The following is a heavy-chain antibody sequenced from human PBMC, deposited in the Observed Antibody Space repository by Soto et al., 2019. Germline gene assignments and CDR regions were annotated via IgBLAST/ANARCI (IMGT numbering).Heavy chain of an antibody. CDR2: ILYSGDT. CDR3: ARQGRNTKIVILRHYATDF. Sequence: SETLSLTCSVSSGSISTNSYLWGWIRQPPGKGLEWIGAILYSGDTYYSESLKSRVTMSVDTAKNQFPLKLNSVTAADTAVYYCARQGRNTKIVILRHYATDFWGQGTAVTVSS. CDR1: SGSISTNSYL. D-gene: IGHD3-22*01. V-gene: IGHV4-39*01. J-gene: IGHJ6*02.